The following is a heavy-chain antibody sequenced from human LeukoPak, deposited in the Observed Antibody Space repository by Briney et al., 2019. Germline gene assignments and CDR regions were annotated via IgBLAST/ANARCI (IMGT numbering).Heavy chain of an antibody. CDR1: GFTFIRHL. J-gene: IGHJ4*02. CDR3: GSSEDAYIAS. CDR2: ISTDGSTT. V-gene: IGHV3-74*01. D-gene: IGHD6-6*01. Sequence: GGSLRLYCAGSGFTFIRHLMHWVRQAPGKGLVWVSRISTDGSTTLYSDSVKGRFTISRDNAKNTLYLQMNSLRAEDTAVYSCGSSEDAYIASWGQGTLVSASS.